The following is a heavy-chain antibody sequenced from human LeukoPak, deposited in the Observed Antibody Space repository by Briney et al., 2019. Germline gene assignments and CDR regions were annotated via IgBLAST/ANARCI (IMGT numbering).Heavy chain of an antibody. Sequence: GGSLRLSCAASGFTFSSYWMHWVRQAPGKGLVWVSRINSDGSSTSYADSVKGRFTISRDNAKNTLYLQMNSLRAEDTAVYYCARIPSGYKLDYWGQGTLVTVSS. J-gene: IGHJ4*02. CDR2: INSDGSST. V-gene: IGHV3-74*01. CDR3: ARIPSGYKLDY. D-gene: IGHD5-12*01. CDR1: GFTFSSYW.